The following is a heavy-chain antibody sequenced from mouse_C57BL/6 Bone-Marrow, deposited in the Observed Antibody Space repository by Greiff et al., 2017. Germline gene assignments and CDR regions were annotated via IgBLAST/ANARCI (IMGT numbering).Heavy chain of an antibody. CDR1: GFTFSSYA. CDR3: ARDGYYAMDY. CDR2: ISDGGSYT. J-gene: IGHJ4*01. V-gene: IGHV5-4*01. Sequence: EVQVVESGGGLVKPGGSLKLSCAASGFTFSSYAMSWVRQPPEKRLEWVATISDGGSYTNYPDNVKGRFTISRDNAKNNLYLQMSHLKSEDTAMYYCARDGYYAMDYWGQGTSVTVSS.